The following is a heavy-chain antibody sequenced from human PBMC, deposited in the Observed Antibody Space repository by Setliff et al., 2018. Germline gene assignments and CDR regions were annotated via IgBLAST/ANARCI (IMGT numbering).Heavy chain of an antibody. D-gene: IGHD3-10*01. Sequence: SETLSLTCAVYGGSFSTYFWSWIRQPPGKGLEWIGEISHSGSANYNPSLKSRVTMSVDTSSNQFSLKLRSVTAADTAVYYCARLSWDGLRYYGLDVWGQGTTVTVSS. CDR2: ISHSGSA. CDR1: GGSFSTYF. V-gene: IGHV4-34*01. J-gene: IGHJ6*02. CDR3: ARLSWDGLRYYGLDV.